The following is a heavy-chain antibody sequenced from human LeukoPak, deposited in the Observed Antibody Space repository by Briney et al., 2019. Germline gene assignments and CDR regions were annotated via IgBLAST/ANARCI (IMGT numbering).Heavy chain of an antibody. CDR1: GFTFSSYG. J-gene: IGHJ3*01. CDR2: IRYDGSNK. V-gene: IGHV3-30*02. CDR3: AMKAVPRPRLHDAFDF. Sequence: PGGSLRLSCAASGFTFSSYGMHWVRQAPGKGLEWVAFIRYDGSNKYYADSVKGRFTISRDNSKNTLYLQMNSLRGDDTAVYYCAMKAVPRPRLHDAFDFWGQGTVVTVSP. D-gene: IGHD5-24*01.